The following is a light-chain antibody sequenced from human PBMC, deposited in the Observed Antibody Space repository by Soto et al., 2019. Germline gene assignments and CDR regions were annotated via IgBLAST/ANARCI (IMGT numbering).Light chain of an antibody. CDR2: AAS. CDR3: QQLHGYPIT. J-gene: IGKJ5*01. CDR1: QGIDTS. Sequence: MLLTQSSSSVAASVGDRVTITCRASQGIDTSLAWYQQKPGKAPKLLIYAASNFQSGVPSRFSGSGSGTHFTRTISSLQPEDFATNYCQQLHGYPITFGQGTRLEIK. V-gene: IGKV1-9*01.